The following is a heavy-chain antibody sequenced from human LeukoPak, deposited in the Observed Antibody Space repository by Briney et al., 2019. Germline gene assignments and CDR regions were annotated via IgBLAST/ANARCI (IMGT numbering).Heavy chain of an antibody. CDR2: INDSGST. V-gene: IGHV4-34*01. CDR1: GGSFTGYW. Sequence: SETLSLTCALYGGSFTGYWWSWIRQPPGKGLEWIGEINDSGSTNSNPSLESRLTTSIDTSRNQFSLKLDSVTAADTAVYYCVRNSAYSTSSGINLWGQGTLVTVYS. CDR3: VRNSAYSTSSGINL. J-gene: IGHJ5*02. D-gene: IGHD6-6*01.